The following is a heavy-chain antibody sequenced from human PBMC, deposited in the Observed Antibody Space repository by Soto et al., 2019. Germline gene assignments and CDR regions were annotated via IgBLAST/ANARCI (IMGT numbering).Heavy chain of an antibody. Sequence: SQTLSLTCAISGDSVSSNSAAWNWIRQSPSRGLEWLGRTYYRSKWYNDYAVSVKSRITINPDTSKNQFSLQLNSVTPEDTAVYYCARDNLHGPGSYFYYYGMDVWGQGTTVTVSS. CDR2: TYYRSKWYN. V-gene: IGHV6-1*01. J-gene: IGHJ6*02. CDR3: ARDNLHGPGSYFYYYGMDV. D-gene: IGHD3-10*01. CDR1: GDSVSSNSAA.